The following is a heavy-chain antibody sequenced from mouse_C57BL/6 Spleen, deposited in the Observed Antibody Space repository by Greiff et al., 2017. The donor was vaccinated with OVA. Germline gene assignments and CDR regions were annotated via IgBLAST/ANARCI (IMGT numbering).Heavy chain of an antibody. D-gene: IGHD1-1*01. Sequence: EVHLVESGGGLVKPGGSLKLSCAASGFTFSDYGMHWVRQAPEKGLEWVAYISSGSSTIYYADTVKGRFTISRDNAKNTLFLQMTSLRSEDTAMYYCATNYGSSLYYFDYWGQGTTLTVSS. CDR3: ATNYGSSLYYFDY. CDR2: ISSGSSTI. CDR1: GFTFSDYG. V-gene: IGHV5-17*01. J-gene: IGHJ2*01.